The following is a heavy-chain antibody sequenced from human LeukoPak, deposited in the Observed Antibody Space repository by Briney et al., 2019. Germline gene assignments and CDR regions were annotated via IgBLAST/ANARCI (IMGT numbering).Heavy chain of an antibody. J-gene: IGHJ4*02. D-gene: IGHD2/OR15-2a*01. CDR1: GGSISSYY. CDR3: ARLLLSAFDY. CDR2: IYTSGTT. Sequence: PSETLSLTCTVSGGSISSYYWSWIRQPPGKGLEWIGRIYTSGTTHYNPSLKSRVTMSVDTSKNQFSLKLSSVTAADTAVYYCARLLLSAFDYWGQGTLVTVSS. V-gene: IGHV4-4*07.